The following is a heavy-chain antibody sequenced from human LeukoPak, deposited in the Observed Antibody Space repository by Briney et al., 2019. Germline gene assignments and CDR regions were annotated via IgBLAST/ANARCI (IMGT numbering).Heavy chain of an antibody. V-gene: IGHV3-11*01. CDR3: AKRGVVIRVILVGFHKEAYYFDS. D-gene: IGHD3-22*01. J-gene: IGHJ4*02. CDR1: GFTFSDYY. Sequence: GGSLRLSCAASGFTFSDYYMSWIRQAPGKGLEWVSYINSGDSTVYYADSVKGRFTISRDNAKNSLYLQMSSLRAEDTAVYFCAKRGVVIRVILVGFHKEAYYFDSWGQGALVTVSS. CDR2: INSGDSTV.